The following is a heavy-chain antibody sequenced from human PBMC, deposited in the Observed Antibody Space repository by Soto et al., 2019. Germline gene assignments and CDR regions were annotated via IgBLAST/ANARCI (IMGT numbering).Heavy chain of an antibody. Sequence: SETLSLTCTVSGGSISSYYWSWIRQPPGKGLEWIGYIYYSGSTNYNPSLKSRVTISVDTSKNQFSLKLSSVTAADTAVYYCARVRATEEQQLVRKGVYYFDYWGQGTLVTVSS. V-gene: IGHV4-59*01. CDR3: ARVRATEEQQLVRKGVYYFDY. J-gene: IGHJ4*02. D-gene: IGHD6-13*01. CDR2: IYYSGST. CDR1: GGSISSYY.